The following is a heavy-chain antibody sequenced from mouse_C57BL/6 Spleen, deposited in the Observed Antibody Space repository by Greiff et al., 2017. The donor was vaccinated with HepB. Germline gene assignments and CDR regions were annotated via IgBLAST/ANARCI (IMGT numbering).Heavy chain of an antibody. CDR1: GYTFTSYW. D-gene: IGHD2-3*01. Sequence: QVQLQQPGAELVKPGASVKMSCKASGYTFTSYWITWVKQRPGQGLEWIGDIYPGSGSTNYNEKFKSKATLTVDTSSSTAYMQRSSLTSEDSAVYYCARSDGYLYAMDYWGQGTSVTVSS. V-gene: IGHV1-55*01. CDR3: ARSDGYLYAMDY. CDR2: IYPGSGST. J-gene: IGHJ4*01.